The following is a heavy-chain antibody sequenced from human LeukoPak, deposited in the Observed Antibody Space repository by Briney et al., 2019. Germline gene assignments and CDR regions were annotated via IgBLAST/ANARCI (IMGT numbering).Heavy chain of an antibody. CDR3: AREAQTLDGYNNDAFDI. V-gene: IGHV1-24*01. J-gene: IGHJ3*02. CDR2: FDPEDGET. Sequence: WASVKVSCKVSGYTLTELSMHWVRQAPGKGLEWMGGFDPEDGETIYAQKFQGRVTMTEDTSTDTAYMELSSLRSEDTAVYYCAREAQTLDGYNNDAFDIWGQGTMVTVFS. D-gene: IGHD5-24*01. CDR1: GYTLTELS.